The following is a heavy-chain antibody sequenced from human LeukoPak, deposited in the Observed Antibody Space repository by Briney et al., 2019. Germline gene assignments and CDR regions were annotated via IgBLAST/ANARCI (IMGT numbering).Heavy chain of an antibody. CDR1: GFTFSSYA. Sequence: GGSLRLSCAASGFTFSSYAMSWVRQAPGKGLECISGFSGSGGSTYYADSVKGRFTISRDNSKNTLYLQMNSLRAEDTAVYYCAREVGYCSGGSCYSSYYYYMDVGQRDHGHHLL. D-gene: IGHD2-15*01. V-gene: IGHV3-23*01. J-gene: IGHJ6*03. CDR3: AREVGYCSGGSCYSSYYYYMDV. CDR2: FSGSGGST.